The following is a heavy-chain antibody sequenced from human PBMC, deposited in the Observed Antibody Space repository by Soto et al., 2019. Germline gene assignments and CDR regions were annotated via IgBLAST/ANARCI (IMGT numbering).Heavy chain of an antibody. CDR2: TYPSGST. J-gene: IGHJ4*02. CDR1: GDSISSYY. D-gene: IGHD5-12*01. CDR3: AREGGYDSPHGC. Sequence: SETLSFTCTVSGDSISSYYWSWIRQPPGKGLEWIGYTYPSGSTYYNASLRSRVTISIDASKNQFSLKLNSVTAADTAVYYCAREGGYDSPHGCWGQGTLVTVSS. V-gene: IGHV4-4*09.